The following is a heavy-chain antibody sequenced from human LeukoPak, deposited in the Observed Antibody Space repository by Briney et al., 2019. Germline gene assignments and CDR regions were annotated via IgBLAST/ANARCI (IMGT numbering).Heavy chain of an antibody. CDR1: GGSISSYY. V-gene: IGHV4-59*01. D-gene: IGHD1-26*01. J-gene: IGHJ6*02. Sequence: PSETLSLTCTVSGGSISSYYWSWIRQPPGKGLEWIGYISNSGSSNYNPSLKSRVVMSVDTSKTQFSLKLTSVTAADTAVYYCARCRGDYYYGMDVWGQGTTVTVSS. CDR2: ISNSGSS. CDR3: ARCRGDYYYGMDV.